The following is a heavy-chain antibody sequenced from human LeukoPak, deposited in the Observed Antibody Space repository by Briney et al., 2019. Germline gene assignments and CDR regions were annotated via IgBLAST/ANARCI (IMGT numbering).Heavy chain of an antibody. D-gene: IGHD2-2*02. CDR3: ARDPEEWQVPIDH. CDR1: GFTLSNYW. Sequence: GGSLRLSCAASGFTLSNYWMNWVRQAPGKGLEWVASIKQDGSEKYYVESVKGRFTISRDNAKNSLYLQMSSLSVEDTAVYSCARDPEEWQVPIDHWGQGTLVTVSS. V-gene: IGHV3-7*01. J-gene: IGHJ4*02. CDR2: IKQDGSEK.